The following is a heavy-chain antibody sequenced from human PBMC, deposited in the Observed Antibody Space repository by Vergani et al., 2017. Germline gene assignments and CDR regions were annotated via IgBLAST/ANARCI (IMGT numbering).Heavy chain of an antibody. CDR1: GGSISSSSYY. J-gene: IGHJ3*02. Sequence: QLQLQESGPGLVKPSETLSLTCTVSGGSISSSSYYWGWIRQPPGKGLEWIGSIYYSGSTYYNPSLKSRVTISVDTSKNQFSLKLSSVTAADTAVYYCARGFGSSGWYRGHAFDIWGQGTMVTVSS. CDR3: ARGFGSSGWYRGHAFDI. D-gene: IGHD6-19*01. V-gene: IGHV4-39*01. CDR2: IYYSGST.